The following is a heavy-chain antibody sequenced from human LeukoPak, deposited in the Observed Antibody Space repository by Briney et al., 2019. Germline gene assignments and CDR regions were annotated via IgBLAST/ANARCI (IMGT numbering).Heavy chain of an antibody. CDR1: GFTCSSYW. CDR2: IKQDGSEK. Sequence: PLRISCAAAGFTCSSYWMSWVRQAPAKGLQWVANIKQDGSEKYYVDSVKGRFTISRDNAKNSLYLQMNSLRAEDTAVYYCARDDCSSISCYHNWFDPWGQGTLVTVSS. J-gene: IGHJ5*02. CDR3: ARDDCSSISCYHNWFDP. V-gene: IGHV3-7*01. D-gene: IGHD2-2*01.